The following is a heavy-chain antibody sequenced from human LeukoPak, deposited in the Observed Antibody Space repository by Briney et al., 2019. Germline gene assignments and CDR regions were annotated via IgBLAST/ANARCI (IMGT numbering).Heavy chain of an antibody. D-gene: IGHD6-19*01. CDR1: GFTLSSYS. V-gene: IGHV3-21*01. Sequence: PGGSLRLSCAASGFTLSSYSMNWVRQAPGKGLEWVSSISSSSSYIYYADSVKGRFTISRDNAKDSLYLQMNSLRAEDTAVYYCARSYPGYSSGWLASYYYYMDVWGKGTTVTVSS. J-gene: IGHJ6*03. CDR3: ARSYPGYSSGWLASYYYYMDV. CDR2: ISSSSSYI.